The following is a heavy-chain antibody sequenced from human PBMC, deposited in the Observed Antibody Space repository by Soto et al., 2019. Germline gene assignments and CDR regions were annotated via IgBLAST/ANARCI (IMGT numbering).Heavy chain of an antibody. D-gene: IGHD2-21*02. CDR1: GFTFSSYS. J-gene: IGHJ3*02. CDR3: ARDLHIVVVTAIRAAFDI. CDR2: ISSSTSTI. V-gene: IGHV3-48*02. Sequence: PGGSLRLSCRASGFTFSSYSMNWVRQAPGKGLEWVSYISSSTSTIYYADSVKGRFTISRDNAKNSLYLHMNSLRDEDTAVYYCARDLHIVVVTAIRAAFDIWGQGTMVTVSS.